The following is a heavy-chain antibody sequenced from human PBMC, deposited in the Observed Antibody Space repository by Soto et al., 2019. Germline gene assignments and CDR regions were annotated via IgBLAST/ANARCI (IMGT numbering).Heavy chain of an antibody. CDR2: ISWNSAGI. Sequence: ESGGGLVQPGRSLRLSCAASGFTLHDYAMHWVRQAPGKGLEWVSVISWNSAGIGYADSVKGRFTISRDNAKNSLYLQMNSLRTEDTALYYCAKDLSGSGTNWYFDLWGRGTLVTVAS. V-gene: IGHV3-9*01. CDR1: GFTLHDYA. J-gene: IGHJ2*01. D-gene: IGHD3-10*01. CDR3: AKDLSGSGTNWYFDL.